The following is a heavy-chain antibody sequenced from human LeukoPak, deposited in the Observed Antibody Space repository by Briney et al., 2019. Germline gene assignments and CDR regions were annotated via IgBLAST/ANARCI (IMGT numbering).Heavy chain of an antibody. Sequence: PGGSLRLSCAASGFTFSSYWMHWVRQAPGKGLEYVSGISSNGVNTYYANSVKGRFTISRDNSKNTLYLQMGSLRAEDMAVYYCAGMDLSSQGYYYYGMDVWGQGTTVTVSS. CDR3: AGMDLSSQGYYYYGMDV. D-gene: IGHD6-13*01. J-gene: IGHJ6*02. V-gene: IGHV3-64*01. CDR2: ISSNGVNT. CDR1: GFTFSSYW.